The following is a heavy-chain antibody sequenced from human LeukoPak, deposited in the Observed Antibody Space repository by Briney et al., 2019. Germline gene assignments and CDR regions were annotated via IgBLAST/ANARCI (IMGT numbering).Heavy chain of an antibody. D-gene: IGHD3-22*01. CDR2: IHYSGSS. CDR1: GGSISSYY. Sequence: SETLSLTCTVSGGSISSYYWRWIRQPPGKGLEWIGYIHYSGSSNYNPSLKSRVTMPVDTSKNQFSLKLSSVTAADTAVYYCARASYYYEKRNYYYYMDVWGKGTTVTVSS. J-gene: IGHJ6*03. CDR3: ARASYYYEKRNYYYYMDV. V-gene: IGHV4-59*01.